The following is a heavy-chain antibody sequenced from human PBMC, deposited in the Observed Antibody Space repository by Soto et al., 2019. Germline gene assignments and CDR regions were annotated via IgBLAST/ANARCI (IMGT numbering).Heavy chain of an antibody. CDR3: ATDRGADAGMDV. CDR2: IWCKGKTK. CDR1: GFTFSDYG. V-gene: IGHV3-33*01. D-gene: IGHD3-10*01. J-gene: IGHJ6*02. Sequence: QLVESGGGVVQPGTSLRLSCAASGFTFSDYGMHWIRQAPGKGLEWVAVIWCKGKTKDYPESIKGRFTISRDNSKNTLYLQMNSLRVEDTAVYYCATDRGADAGMDVWGQGTTVTVSS.